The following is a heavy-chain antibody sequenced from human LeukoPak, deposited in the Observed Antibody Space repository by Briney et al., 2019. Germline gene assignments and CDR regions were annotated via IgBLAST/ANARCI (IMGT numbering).Heavy chain of an antibody. D-gene: IGHD3-3*01. CDR2: IYYSGST. Sequence: SETLSLTCTVSGGSISSYYWSWIRQPPGTGLEWIGYIYYSGSTNYNPSLKSRVTISVDTSKNQFSLKLSSVTAADTAVYYCARVRWGYYTFDYWGQGTLVTVSS. CDR3: ARVRWGYYTFDY. CDR1: GGSISSYY. V-gene: IGHV4-59*01. J-gene: IGHJ4*02.